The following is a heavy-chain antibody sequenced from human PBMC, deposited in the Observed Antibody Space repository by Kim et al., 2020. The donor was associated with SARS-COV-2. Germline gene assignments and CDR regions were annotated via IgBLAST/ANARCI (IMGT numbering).Heavy chain of an antibody. CDR1: GGSFSGHY. V-gene: IGHV4-34*01. CDR3: ARCLGGTYAYYFDV. CDR2: INHVGRT. J-gene: IGHJ3*01. D-gene: IGHD3-10*01. Sequence: SETLSLTCAVYGGSFSGHYWTWIRQPPGKGLEWIGEINHVGRTEFTPSLKSRLSISVDASRNQFSLKLYSVNAADTALYYCARCLGGTYAYYFDVWAQGT.